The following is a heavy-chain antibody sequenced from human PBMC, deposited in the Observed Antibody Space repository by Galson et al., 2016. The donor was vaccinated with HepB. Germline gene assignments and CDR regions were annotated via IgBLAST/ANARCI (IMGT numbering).Heavy chain of an antibody. Sequence: SVKVSCKASGSTLTSYDIDWVRQATGQGLEWMEWMNPNSGNTGYAQKFQGRVTMTRDNSINTAYMELGGLRSEDTAVYYCVPHLTETPDYFHFWGQGTLVTVSS. CDR3: VPHLTETPDYFHF. V-gene: IGHV1-8*01. J-gene: IGHJ4*02. D-gene: IGHD2-21*02. CDR2: MNPNSGNT. CDR1: GSTLTSYD.